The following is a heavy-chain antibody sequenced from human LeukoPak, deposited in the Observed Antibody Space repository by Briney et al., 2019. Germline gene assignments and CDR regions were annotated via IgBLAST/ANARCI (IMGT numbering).Heavy chain of an antibody. V-gene: IGHV1-24*01. CDR1: GYTLTELS. Sequence: GASVKVSCTVSGYTLTELSMHWVRQAPGKGLEWMGGFDPEDGETIYAQKFQGRVTMTEDTSTDTAYMELSSLRSEDTAVYYCATRHYGSGSYAYWGQGTLVTVSS. CDR3: ATRHYGSGSYAY. D-gene: IGHD3-10*01. CDR2: FDPEDGET. J-gene: IGHJ4*02.